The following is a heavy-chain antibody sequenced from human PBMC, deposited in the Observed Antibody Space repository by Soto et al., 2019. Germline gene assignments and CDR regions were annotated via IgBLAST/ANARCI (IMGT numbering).Heavy chain of an antibody. D-gene: IGHD1-26*01. CDR1: GFSLSTSGMR. CDR2: IDWDDDK. V-gene: IGHV2-70*04. Sequence: SGPTLVNPTQTLTLTCTFSGFSLSTSGMRVSWIRQPPGKALEWLARIDWDDDKFYSTSLKTRLTISKDTSKNHVVLTMTNMDPVDTTTYYCARTAGATDYFDYWGQGTLVTVSS. J-gene: IGHJ4*02. CDR3: ARTAGATDYFDY.